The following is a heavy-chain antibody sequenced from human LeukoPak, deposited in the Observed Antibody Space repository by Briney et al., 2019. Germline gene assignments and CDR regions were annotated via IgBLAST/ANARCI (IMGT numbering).Heavy chain of an antibody. D-gene: IGHD6-19*01. Sequence: GGSLRPSCAASGFTFSTYAMSWVRQAPGKGLEWVSTISDSGANTYYADSVRGRFTISRDNSKNTLYLQKNSLRADDTAIYYCAKSMTLQWRGFFDLWGRGTHVTASS. CDR2: ISDSGANT. J-gene: IGHJ2*01. CDR1: GFTFSTYA. V-gene: IGHV3-23*01. CDR3: AKSMTLQWRGFFDL.